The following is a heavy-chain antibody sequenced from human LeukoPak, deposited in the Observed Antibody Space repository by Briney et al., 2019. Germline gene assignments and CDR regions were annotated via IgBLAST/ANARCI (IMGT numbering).Heavy chain of an antibody. CDR3: AKTYDTYGLQYFDY. V-gene: IGHV3-23*01. D-gene: IGHD5-18*01. CDR1: GFTFSSYA. J-gene: IGHJ4*02. CDR2: ISGSGDST. Sequence: GGSLRLSCAASGFTFSSYAMTWVRQAPGKGLEWVSAISGSGDSTYYADSVKGLFTISRDNSKNTLYLQMNRLRAEDTAVYYCAKTYDTYGLQYFDYWGQGTLVTVSS.